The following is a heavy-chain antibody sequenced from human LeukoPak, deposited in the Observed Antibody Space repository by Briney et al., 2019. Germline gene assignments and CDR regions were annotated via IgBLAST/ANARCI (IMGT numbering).Heavy chain of an antibody. V-gene: IGHV4-34*01. J-gene: IGHJ3*02. Sequence: KSSETLSLTCAVYGGSFSGYYWSWIRQPPGKGLEWIGEINHSGSTNYNPSLKSRVTISVDTSKNQFSLKLSSVTAADTAVYYCARGRITFFGVVIRRPNAFDIWGQGTMVTVSS. CDR1: GGSFSGYY. CDR2: INHSGST. D-gene: IGHD3-3*01. CDR3: ARGRITFFGVVIRRPNAFDI.